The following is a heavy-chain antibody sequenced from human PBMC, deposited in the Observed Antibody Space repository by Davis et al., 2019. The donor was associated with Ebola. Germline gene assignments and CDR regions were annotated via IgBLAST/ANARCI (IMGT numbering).Heavy chain of an antibody. CDR2: IIPILGIA. CDR1: GGTFSSYA. V-gene: IGHV1-69*04. J-gene: IGHJ3*02. D-gene: IGHD3-22*01. CDR3: ARRLGSGYQEDAFDI. Sequence: SVKVSCKASGGTFSSYAISWVRQAPGQGLEWMGRIIPILGIANYARKFQGRVTITADKSTSTAYMELSSLRSEDTAVYYCARRLGSGYQEDAFDIWGQGTMVTVSS.